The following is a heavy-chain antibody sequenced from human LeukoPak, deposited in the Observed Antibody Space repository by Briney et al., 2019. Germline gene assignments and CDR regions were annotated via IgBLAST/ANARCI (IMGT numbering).Heavy chain of an antibody. D-gene: IGHD2/OR15-2a*01. V-gene: IGHV3-11*06. J-gene: IGHJ4*02. CDR3: ARELDYFDSTTMGNYFGY. Sequence: GRFTISRDNAKNSLYLQMNSLRAEDTAVYYCARELDYFDSTTMGNYFGYWGQGTLVTVSS.